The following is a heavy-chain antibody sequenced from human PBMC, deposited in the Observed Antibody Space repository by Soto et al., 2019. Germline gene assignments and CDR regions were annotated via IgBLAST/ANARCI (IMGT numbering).Heavy chain of an antibody. CDR1: GFTFSSYT. CDR2: ISSRSTNT. CDR3: ARGPLYYFDY. V-gene: IGHV3-21*01. Sequence: EVHLVESGGGLVKPGGSLRLSCEDSGFTFSSYTMNWVRRAPGKGLEWVSSISSRSTNTHYADSVRGRFTISRDNAKRSLSLQMNSLRAEDTAVYYCARGPLYYFDYWGQGTRVTVSS. J-gene: IGHJ4*02.